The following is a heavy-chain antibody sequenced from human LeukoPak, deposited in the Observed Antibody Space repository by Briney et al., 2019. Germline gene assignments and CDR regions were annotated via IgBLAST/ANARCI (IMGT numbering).Heavy chain of an antibody. CDR2: INHSGST. CDR1: GGSFSGYY. Sequence: KPSETLSLTCAVYGGSFSGYYWSWIRQPPGKGLEWIGEINHSGSTNYNPSLKSRVTISVDTSKNQFSLKLSSVTAADTAVYYCARRGKTYCGGDCPKGWFDPWGQGTLVTVSS. D-gene: IGHD2-21*02. V-gene: IGHV4-34*01. CDR3: ARRGKTYCGGDCPKGWFDP. J-gene: IGHJ5*02.